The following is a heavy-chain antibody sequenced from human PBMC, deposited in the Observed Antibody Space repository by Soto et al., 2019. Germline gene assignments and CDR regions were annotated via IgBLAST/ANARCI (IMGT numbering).Heavy chain of an antibody. CDR3: ARAYYYESSCYDYYFDY. J-gene: IGHJ4*02. Sequence: EVQLVESGGGLVQPGGSLRLSCAASGFSFRSYEMNWVRQAPGKGLEWVSYISSSGDTIYYADSVKGRFTISRDNAKNSLYLQMNSLRAEDTAVYYCARAYYYESSCYDYYFDYWGQGTLVTVSS. D-gene: IGHD3-22*01. CDR1: GFSFRSYE. CDR2: ISSSGDTI. V-gene: IGHV3-48*03.